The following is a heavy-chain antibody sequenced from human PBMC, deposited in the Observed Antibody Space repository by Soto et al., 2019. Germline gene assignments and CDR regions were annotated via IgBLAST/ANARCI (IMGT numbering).Heavy chain of an antibody. Sequence: SVKASWKASRYTFTCYYINWVRQATGQGLEWMGWMNPNSGNTGYAQKFQGRVTMTRNTSISTAYMELSSLRSDDTAVYYCARSGVWEPRDYWGQGTLVTVSS. CDR3: ARSGVWEPRDY. CDR1: RYTFTCYY. CDR2: MNPNSGNT. J-gene: IGHJ4*02. D-gene: IGHD1-26*01. V-gene: IGHV1-8*01.